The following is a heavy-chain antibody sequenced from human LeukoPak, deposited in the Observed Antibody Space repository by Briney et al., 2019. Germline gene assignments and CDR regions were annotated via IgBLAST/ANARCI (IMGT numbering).Heavy chain of an antibody. CDR2: IRTYNGNS. CDR3: AKDRWRDGSSSFDN. V-gene: IGHV1-18*01. J-gene: IGHJ4*02. CDR1: GYTFTSYS. D-gene: IGHD6-6*01. Sequence: ASVKVSCKASGYTFTSYSINWVRQAPGQGLEWIGWIRTYNGNSNYAQKLRGRATMTTDTSTSTAYMELRSLRSDDTAMYYCAKDRWRDGSSSFDNWGQGTLVTVSS.